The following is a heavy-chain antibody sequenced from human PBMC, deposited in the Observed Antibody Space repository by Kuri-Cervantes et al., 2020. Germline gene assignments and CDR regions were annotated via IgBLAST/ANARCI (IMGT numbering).Heavy chain of an antibody. CDR2: IYVGDSDT. Sequence: KVSCKGSGYSFTNYWIGWVRQMPGKGLEWMGIIYVGDSDTRYSPSFQGQVTISADKSISTAYLQWSSLQASDTAIYYCARRAAVAEFVDYWGQGTLVTVSS. V-gene: IGHV5-51*01. J-gene: IGHJ4*02. CDR3: ARRAAVAEFVDY. CDR1: GYSFTNYW. D-gene: IGHD6-19*01.